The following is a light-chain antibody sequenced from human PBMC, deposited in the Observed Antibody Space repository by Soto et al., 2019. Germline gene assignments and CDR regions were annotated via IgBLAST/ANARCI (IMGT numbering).Light chain of an antibody. CDR2: GAS. CDR1: QSGNSTS. CDR3: KEPAKPLGP. Sequence: DRQSGNSTSLAWYQQKPGQAPRVFIYGASTRATGIPDRFSCTGSGTDMTLACGRLKPDDLVFHYWKEPAKPLGPFGEGTKVDIK. V-gene: IGKV3D-20*02. J-gene: IGKJ1*01.